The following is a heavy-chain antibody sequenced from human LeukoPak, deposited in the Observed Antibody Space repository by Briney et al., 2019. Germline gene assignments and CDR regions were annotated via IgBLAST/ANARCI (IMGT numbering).Heavy chain of an antibody. Sequence: PSETLSLTCTVSGGSISSGGYYWSWIRQHPGKGLEWIGYIYYSGSTYYNPSLKSRVTISVDTSKNQFSLKLSSVTAADTAVYYCARVNSRGLMVRGDQGTGDFDYWGQGTLVTVSS. CDR3: ARVNSRGLMVRGDQGTGDFDY. J-gene: IGHJ4*02. D-gene: IGHD3-10*01. CDR1: GGSISSGGYY. V-gene: IGHV4-31*03. CDR2: IYYSGST.